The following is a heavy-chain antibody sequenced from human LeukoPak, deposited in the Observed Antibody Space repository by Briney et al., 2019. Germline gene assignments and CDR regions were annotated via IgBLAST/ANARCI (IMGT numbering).Heavy chain of an antibody. Sequence: GGSLRLSCAASGFTFSSYAMHWVRQAPGKGLEWVAVISYDGSNKYYADSVKGRFTISRDNSKNTLYLQMNSLRAEDTAVYYCARVAYSSGWYGYNWFDPWGQGTLVTVSS. CDR2: ISYDGSNK. V-gene: IGHV3-30-3*01. CDR3: ARVAYSSGWYGYNWFDP. CDR1: GFTFSSYA. J-gene: IGHJ5*02. D-gene: IGHD6-19*01.